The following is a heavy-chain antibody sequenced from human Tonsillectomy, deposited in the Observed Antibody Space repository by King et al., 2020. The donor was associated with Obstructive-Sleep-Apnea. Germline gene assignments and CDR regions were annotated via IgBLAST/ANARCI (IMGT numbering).Heavy chain of an antibody. J-gene: IGHJ6*02. CDR1: CGSISSTSYY. CDR3: ASERDIYGMDV. V-gene: IGHV4-39*06. Sequence: QLQESGPGLVKPSETLSLTCTVSCGSISSTSYYLGWVRPPPGKGLGWIGNIYYSGGTYYNPSPKSRVTISVDMSKNQFPLKLSSVAAAAPAGYYCASERDIYGMDVWGQGTTVTVSS. CDR2: IYYSGGT.